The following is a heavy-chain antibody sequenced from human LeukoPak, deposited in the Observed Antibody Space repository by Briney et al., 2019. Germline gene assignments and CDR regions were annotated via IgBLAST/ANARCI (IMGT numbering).Heavy chain of an antibody. CDR3: ARDRGSSGYSAY. V-gene: IGHV1-2*02. CDR1: GYTFTGYY. D-gene: IGHD3-22*01. CDR2: INPNSGGT. Sequence: GASVTVSCTASGYTFTGYYMHWVRQAPGQGLEWMGWINPNSGGTNYAQKFQGRVTMTRDTSISTAYMEMSRLRSDDTAVYFCARDRGSSGYSAYWGQGTLVTVSS. J-gene: IGHJ4*02.